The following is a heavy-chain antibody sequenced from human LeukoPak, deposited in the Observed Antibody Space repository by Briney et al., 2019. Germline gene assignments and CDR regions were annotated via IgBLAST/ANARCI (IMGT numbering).Heavy chain of an antibody. CDR2: IRYLGIT. V-gene: IGHV4-39*01. CDR3: ARLKMDTLAARVNAFDI. D-gene: IGHD6-25*01. Sequence: PSETLSLTCTVSRGSMSSGTYYWGWIRQPPGKGLEWIASIRYLGITFYNQSLQSRVTKSVDTPKNQFSLKLSSVTAEDTAVYYCARLKMDTLAARVNAFDIWGQGTMVTVSS. CDR1: RGSMSSGTYY. J-gene: IGHJ3*02.